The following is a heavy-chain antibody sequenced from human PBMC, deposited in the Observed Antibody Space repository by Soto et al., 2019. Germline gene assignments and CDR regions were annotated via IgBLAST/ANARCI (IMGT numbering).Heavy chain of an antibody. Sequence: SETLSLTCAVYGWSFSGYYWSWIRQPPGKGLEWIGEINHSGSTNYNPSLKSRVTISVDTSKNQFSLKLSSVTAADTAVYYCARRPKTYYYDSSGYMNDYWGQGTLVTVSS. CDR1: GWSFSGYY. D-gene: IGHD3-22*01. CDR3: ARRPKTYYYDSSGYMNDY. V-gene: IGHV4-34*01. J-gene: IGHJ4*02. CDR2: INHSGST.